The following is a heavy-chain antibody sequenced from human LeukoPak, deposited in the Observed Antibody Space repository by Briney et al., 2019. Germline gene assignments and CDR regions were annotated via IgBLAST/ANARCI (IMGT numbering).Heavy chain of an antibody. CDR3: ARHYYLRGEDSYYMDV. CDR2: IYWNDVK. D-gene: IGHD3-10*01. CDR1: GFSLSTRGVG. Sequence: SGPTLVKPTQTLTLTCTFSGFSLSTRGVGVGWIRQPPGKALEWLALIYWNDVKRYSPSLKSRLTITKDTSKNQVVLTMTYVDPVDTATYYCARHYYLRGEDSYYMDVWGKGTTVTISS. V-gene: IGHV2-5*01. J-gene: IGHJ6*03.